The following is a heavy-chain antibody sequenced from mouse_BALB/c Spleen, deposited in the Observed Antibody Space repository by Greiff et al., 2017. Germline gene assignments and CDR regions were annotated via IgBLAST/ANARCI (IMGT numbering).Heavy chain of an antibody. V-gene: IGHV5-6*01. Sequence: EVQRVESGGDLVKPGGSLKLSCAASGFTFSSYGMSWVRQTPDKRLEWVATISSGGSYTYYPDSVKGRFTISRDNAKNTLYRQMSSLKSEDTAMYYCARHYDYDYWYFDVWGAGTTVTVSS. CDR2: ISSGGSYT. D-gene: IGHD2-4*01. CDR1: GFTFSSYG. J-gene: IGHJ1*01. CDR3: ARHYDYDYWYFDV.